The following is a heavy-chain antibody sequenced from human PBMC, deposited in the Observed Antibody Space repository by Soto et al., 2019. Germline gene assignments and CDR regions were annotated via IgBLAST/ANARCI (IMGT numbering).Heavy chain of an antibody. CDR1: GFTFSNAW. CDR3: TDFYYYDSSGYSP. J-gene: IGHJ4*02. CDR2: IKSKTDGGTT. V-gene: IGHV3-15*07. D-gene: IGHD3-22*01. Sequence: GSLRLSCAASGFTFSNAWMNWVRQAPGKGLEWVGRIKSKTDGGTTDYAAPVKGRFTISRDDSKNTLYLQMNSLKTEDTAVYYCTDFYYYDSSGYSPWGQGTLVTVSS.